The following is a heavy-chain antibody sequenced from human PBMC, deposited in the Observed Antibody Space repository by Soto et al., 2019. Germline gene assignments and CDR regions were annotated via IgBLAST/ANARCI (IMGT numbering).Heavy chain of an antibody. J-gene: IGHJ4*02. D-gene: IGHD3-22*01. CDR2: IYYSGST. Sequence: QVQLQESGPGLVKPSLTLSLTCTVSGGSINSGTYHWSWIRQHPGKGLEWIGYIYYSGSTFYNPSLKSRLTISVDTSKNQFSLRLSSVTAADTAVYYCAREMNYYDTSGDSYFDSWGQGTLVTVSS. CDR1: GGSINSGTYH. V-gene: IGHV4-31*03. CDR3: AREMNYYDTSGDSYFDS.